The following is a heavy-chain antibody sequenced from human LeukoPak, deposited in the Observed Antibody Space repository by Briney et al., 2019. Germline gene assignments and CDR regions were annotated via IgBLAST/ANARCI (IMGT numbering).Heavy chain of an antibody. D-gene: IGHD3-22*01. CDR3: ARDLTPLGYYYDSSGYDAAFDI. Sequence: SVKVSCKASGGTFSSYSINWVRQVPGQGLEWMAGIIPIFGTVKYAHKFQGRVTTTADESTSTAYLDLRALRSDDTAVYYCARDLTPLGYYYDSSGYDAAFDIWGQGTMVTVSS. J-gene: IGHJ3*02. V-gene: IGHV1-69*13. CDR1: GGTFSSYS. CDR2: IIPIFGTV.